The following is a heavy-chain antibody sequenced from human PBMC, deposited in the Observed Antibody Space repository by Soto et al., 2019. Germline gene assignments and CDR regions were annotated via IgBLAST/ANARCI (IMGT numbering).Heavy chain of an antibody. V-gene: IGHV3-33*01. D-gene: IGHD2-15*01. CDR3: AREGISYGGNGHHSYYGMDV. CDR1: GFTFSSYG. CDR2: IWYDGSNK. J-gene: IGHJ6*02. Sequence: GGSLRLSCAASGFTFSSYGMHWVRQAPGKGLEWVAVIWYDGSNKYYADSVKGRFTISRDNSKNTLYLQMNSLRAEDTAVYYCAREGISYGGNGHHSYYGMDVWGQGTTVTVSS.